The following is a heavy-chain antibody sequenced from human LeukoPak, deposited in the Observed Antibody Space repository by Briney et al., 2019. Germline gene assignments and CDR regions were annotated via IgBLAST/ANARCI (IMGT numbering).Heavy chain of an antibody. CDR1: GYTLTELS. V-gene: IGHV1-24*01. J-gene: IGHJ5*02. D-gene: IGHD3-22*01. CDR2: FDPEDGET. CDR3: ATGYLGYYYDSSGLT. Sequence: ASVKVSCKVSGYTLTELSMHRVRQAPGKGLEWMGGFDPEDGETIYAQKFQGRVTMTEDTSTDTAYMELSSLRSEDTAVYYCATGYLGYYYDSSGLTWGQGTLVTVSS.